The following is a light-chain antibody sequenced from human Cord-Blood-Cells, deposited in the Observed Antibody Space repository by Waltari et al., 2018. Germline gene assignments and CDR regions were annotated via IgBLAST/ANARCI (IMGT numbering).Light chain of an antibody. Sequence: DIKMTQSPSSLSASVGDRVTITCQASQNISNYLNWYQQKPRKDPKILNYDASNLETGVPSRFSGSGSGTDFTFTISSLQPEEIATYYCQQYDNLPPALTFGGGTKVEIK. CDR2: DAS. CDR3: QQYDNLPPALT. CDR1: QNISNY. V-gene: IGKV1-33*01. J-gene: IGKJ4*01.